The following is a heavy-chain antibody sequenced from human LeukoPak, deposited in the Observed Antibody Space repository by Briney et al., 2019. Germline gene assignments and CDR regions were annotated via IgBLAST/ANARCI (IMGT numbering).Heavy chain of an antibody. V-gene: IGHV1-46*01. CDR2: INPSGGST. D-gene: IGHD6-19*01. CDR3: ARAVYGGWYTDYFDY. CDR1: RYTFTSYY. J-gene: IGHJ4*02. Sequence: GASVKVSCKASRYTFTSYYMHWVRQAPGQGLEWLGIINPSGGSTSYAQKFQGRVTMTRDTSTSTVYMELSSLRSEDTAVYYCARAVYGGWYTDYFDYWGQGSLVTVSS.